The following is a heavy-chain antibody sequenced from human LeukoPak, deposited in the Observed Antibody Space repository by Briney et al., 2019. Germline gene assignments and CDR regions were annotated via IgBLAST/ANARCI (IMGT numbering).Heavy chain of an antibody. D-gene: IGHD3-10*01. V-gene: IGHV1-18*01. CDR2: ISAYNGNT. CDR3: ARDLLVRGVLIYFDY. CDR1: GYTFTSYG. J-gene: IGHJ4*02. Sequence: ASVKVSCRASGYTFTSYGISWVRQAPGQGLEWMGWISAYNGNTNYAQKLQGRVTMTTDTSTSTAYMELRSLRSDDTAVYYCARDLLVRGVLIYFDYWGQGTLVTVSS.